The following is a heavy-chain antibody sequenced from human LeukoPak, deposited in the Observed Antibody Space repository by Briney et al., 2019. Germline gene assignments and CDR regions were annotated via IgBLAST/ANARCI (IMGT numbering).Heavy chain of an antibody. D-gene: IGHD3-10*01. CDR2: IKQDGSET. J-gene: IGHJ4*02. V-gene: IGHV3-7*01. Sequence: GGSLRLSCAASGFTFTNYWMTWVRQAPGKGLEWVANIKQDGSETYYMDSMKGRFTISRDNAKNSLYLQMNSLRAEDTAVYYCAKDGRYYGSGDFDYWGQGTLVTVSS. CDR3: AKDGRYYGSGDFDY. CDR1: GFTFTNYW.